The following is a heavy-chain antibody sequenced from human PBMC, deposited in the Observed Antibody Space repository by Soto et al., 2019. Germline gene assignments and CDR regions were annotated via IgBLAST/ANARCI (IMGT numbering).Heavy chain of an antibody. J-gene: IGHJ4*02. CDR2: ISKSDYT. CDR3: AREDSIIIPAVSDF. V-gene: IGHV3-21*01. Sequence: GGSLRLSCTVSGFAFNNYGINWVRQAPGKGLEWVSSISKSDYTYYSDSVTGRFTIPRDNAKNSVSLQMNTLRVEDTAVYYCAREDSIIIPAVSDFWGQGTLVTVSS. CDR1: GFAFNNYG. D-gene: IGHD2-2*01.